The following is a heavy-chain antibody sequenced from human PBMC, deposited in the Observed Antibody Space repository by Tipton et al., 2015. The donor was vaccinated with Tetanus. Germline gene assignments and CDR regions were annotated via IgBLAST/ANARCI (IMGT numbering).Heavy chain of an antibody. CDR2: INHSGST. CDR3: ARVNWGKVDY. V-gene: IGHV4-34*01. J-gene: IGHJ4*02. CDR1: GGSFSGYY. Sequence: LRLSCAVYGGSFSGYYWSWIRQPPGKGLEWIGEINHSGSTNYNPSLKSRVTISVDTSKNQFSLKLSSVTAADTAVYYCARVNWGKVDYWGQGTLVTVSS. D-gene: IGHD7-27*01.